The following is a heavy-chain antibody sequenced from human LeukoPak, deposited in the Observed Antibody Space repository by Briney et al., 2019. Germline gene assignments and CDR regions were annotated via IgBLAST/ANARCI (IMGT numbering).Heavy chain of an antibody. V-gene: IGHV4-38-2*01. CDR2: IYHSGST. CDR1: GHSISSGYY. J-gene: IGHJ6*03. Sequence: KTSETLSLTCAVSGHSISSGYYWVWIRPPPGRGLEWIGSIYHSGSTYYNTSLNSRVSISLDTSKNQFSLRLSSVTAADTALYYCASAYDISGYYYYMDVWGKGTTVTVSS. D-gene: IGHD3-22*01. CDR3: ASAYDISGYYYYMDV.